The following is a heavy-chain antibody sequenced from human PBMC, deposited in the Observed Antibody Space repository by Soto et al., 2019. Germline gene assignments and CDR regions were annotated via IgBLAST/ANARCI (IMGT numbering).Heavy chain of an antibody. D-gene: IGHD1-26*01. CDR2: ISGSGGST. CDR3: AKDLRPLPFDY. J-gene: IGHJ4*02. Sequence: GXSLRLSCAASGFSFSSYAMSWFRQAPGKGLEWVSAISGSGGSTYYADSVKGRFTISRDNSKNTLYLQMNSLRAEDTAVYYCAKDLRPLPFDYWGQGTLVTVSS. V-gene: IGHV3-23*01. CDR1: GFSFSSYA.